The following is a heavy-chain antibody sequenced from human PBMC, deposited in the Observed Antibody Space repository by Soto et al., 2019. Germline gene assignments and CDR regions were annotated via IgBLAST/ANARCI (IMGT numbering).Heavy chain of an antibody. CDR2: IIPTFGRT. CDR1: GDTFSSYA. CDR3: ARDPLSSFAMDV. Sequence: ASVKVSCKASGDTFSSYAISWVRQAPGKGLEWMGKIIPTFGRTNYAQKFQGRLTISADDSTSTAYMELSSLVSEDTAVYYCARDPLSSFAMDVWGQGTTVTAP. V-gene: IGHV1-69*13. J-gene: IGHJ6*02. D-gene: IGHD3-10*02.